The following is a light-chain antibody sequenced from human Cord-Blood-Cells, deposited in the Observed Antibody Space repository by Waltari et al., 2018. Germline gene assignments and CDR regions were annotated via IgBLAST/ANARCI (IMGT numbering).Light chain of an antibody. CDR3: QQSYSTPYT. V-gene: IGKV1-39*01. Sequence: DIQMTQSPSSLSASVGDRVTHTCRANQSISSYLNCYQQKPGKAPKLLIYAASSLRSGVPSRFSGSGSGTDFTLTISSLQPEDFATYYCQQSYSTPYTFGQGTKLEIK. J-gene: IGKJ2*01. CDR2: AAS. CDR1: QSISSY.